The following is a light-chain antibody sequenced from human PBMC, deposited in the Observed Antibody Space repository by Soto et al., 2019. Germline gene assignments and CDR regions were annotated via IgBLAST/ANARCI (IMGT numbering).Light chain of an antibody. J-gene: IGLJ1*01. CDR3: SLYTSSSTQV. CDR2: EVS. Sequence: QSALTQPASVSGSPGQSITISCTGTSSDVGGYNYVSWYQQHPGKAPKLMIYEVSNRPSGVSNRFSGSKSGNTASLTISGLQAEGEADYFCSLYTSSSTQVFGTGTKLTVL. V-gene: IGLV2-14*01. CDR1: SSDVGGYNY.